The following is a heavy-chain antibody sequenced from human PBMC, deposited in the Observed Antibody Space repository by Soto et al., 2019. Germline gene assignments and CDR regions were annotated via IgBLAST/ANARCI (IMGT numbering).Heavy chain of an antibody. J-gene: IGHJ4*02. CDR1: GFSFRSYY. CDR2: ISSSSSYI. V-gene: IGHV3-21*01. D-gene: IGHD3-10*01. Sequence: EVQLVESGGGLVKPGGSLRLSCAASGFSFRSYYMNWVRQAPGKGLEWVSSISSSSSYINYADSVKGRFTISRDNAKNSLYLQMNSLRAEDTAVYYCARVGTYYGSGSPYYSDSWGQGTLVTVSS. CDR3: ARVGTYYGSGSPYYSDS.